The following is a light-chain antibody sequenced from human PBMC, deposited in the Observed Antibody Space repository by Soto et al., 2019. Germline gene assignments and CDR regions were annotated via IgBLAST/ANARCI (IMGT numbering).Light chain of an antibody. CDR3: QSYDSSLSGVV. V-gene: IGLV1-40*01. J-gene: IGLJ2*01. Sequence: QSVLTQPPSVSGAPGQRVTISCTGRSSSGGAGYDVHWYQQLPGTAPKLLIYGNNNRPSGVPDRFSGSKSGTSASLAITGLQAEDEADYYCQSYDSSLSGVVFGGGTQLTGL. CDR1: SSSGGAGYD. CDR2: GNN.